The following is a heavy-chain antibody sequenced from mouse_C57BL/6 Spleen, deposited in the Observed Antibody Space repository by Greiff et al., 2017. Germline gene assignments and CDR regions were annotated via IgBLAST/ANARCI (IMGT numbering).Heavy chain of an antibody. D-gene: IGHD2-3*01. CDR3: TRYDGYYVFAY. CDR1: GYTFTDYE. J-gene: IGHJ3*01. CDR2: IDPETGGT. V-gene: IGHV1-15*01. Sequence: QVQLKQSGAELVRPGASVTLSCKASGYTFTDYEMHWVKQTPVHGLEWIGAIDPETGGTAYNQKFKGKAILTADKSSSTAYMELRSLTSEDSAVYYCTRYDGYYVFAYWGQGTLVTVSA.